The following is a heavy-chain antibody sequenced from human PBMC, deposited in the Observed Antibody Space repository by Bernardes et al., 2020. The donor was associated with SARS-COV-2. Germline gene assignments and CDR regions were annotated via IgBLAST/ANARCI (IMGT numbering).Heavy chain of an antibody. D-gene: IGHD6-13*01. CDR2: INPDSGGT. J-gene: IGHJ3*01. CDR3: TRTYSSSFNGFDF. Sequence: ASVKVSCKASGYTFTDYFMHWVRQAPGQGLEWMGWINPDSGGTKYAQRFQGRVTMTRDTSINTAYMELSRLRSDDTAVYYCTRTYSSSFNGFDFWGQGTMVTVSS. V-gene: IGHV1-2*02. CDR1: GYTFTDYF.